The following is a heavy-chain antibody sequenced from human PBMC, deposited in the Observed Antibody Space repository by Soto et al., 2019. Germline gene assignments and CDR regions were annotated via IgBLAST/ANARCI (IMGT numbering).Heavy chain of an antibody. CDR1: GVPISTDGYY. Sequence: LSLTCTVSGVPISTDGYYWTWIRQPPGKGLGRIGYIYYSGSTYYNWSLKSRVTISIDTSKNQFSLNLSSVTAAHTAVYYCASGKGVDGSHYRDNWRQGPMVTVSS. D-gene: IGHD1-26*01. J-gene: IGHJ4*02. CDR3: ASGKGVDGSHYRDN. CDR2: IYYSGST. V-gene: IGHV4-30-4*01.